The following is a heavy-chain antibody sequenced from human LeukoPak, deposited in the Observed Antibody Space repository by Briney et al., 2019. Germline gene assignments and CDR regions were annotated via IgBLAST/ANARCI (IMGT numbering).Heavy chain of an antibody. CDR1: GYSISSGYY. CDR2: IYHSGST. CDR3: ARGRAFFD. V-gene: IGHV4-38-2*02. D-gene: IGHD3-3*02. Sequence: SETLSLTCTVSGYSISSGYYWGWIRQPPGKGLEWIGSIYHSGSTYYNPSLKSRVTISVDTSKNQFSLKLSAVTAADTAVYYCARGRAFFDWGQGTLVTVSS. J-gene: IGHJ4*02.